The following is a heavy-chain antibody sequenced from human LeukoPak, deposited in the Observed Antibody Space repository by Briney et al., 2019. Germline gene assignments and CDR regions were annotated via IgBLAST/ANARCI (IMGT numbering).Heavy chain of an antibody. J-gene: IGHJ6*02. CDR3: ARVPYYYDSSGYLGPYYYYYYGMDV. Sequence: ASVKVSCKASGYTFTSYGISWVRQAPGQGLEWMGWISAYNGNTNYAQKLQGRVTMTTDTSTSTAYMELRSLRSDDTAVYYCARVPYYYDSSGYLGPYYYYYYGMDVWGQGTTVTVSS. V-gene: IGHV1-18*01. CDR1: GYTFTSYG. CDR2: ISAYNGNT. D-gene: IGHD3-22*01.